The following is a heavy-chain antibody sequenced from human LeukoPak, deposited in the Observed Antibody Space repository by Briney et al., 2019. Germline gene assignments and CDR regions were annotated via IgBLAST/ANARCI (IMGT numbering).Heavy chain of an antibody. Sequence: SETLSLTCTVSGGSISSHYWSWIRQHPGKGLEWIGYIYYSGSTYYNPSLKSRVTISVDTSKNQFSLKLSSVTAADTAVYYCARGAASKNEIYYYYYMDVWGKGTTVTVSS. J-gene: IGHJ6*03. CDR1: GGSISSHY. CDR3: ARGAASKNEIYYYYYMDV. D-gene: IGHD3-3*02. V-gene: IGHV4-59*06. CDR2: IYYSGST.